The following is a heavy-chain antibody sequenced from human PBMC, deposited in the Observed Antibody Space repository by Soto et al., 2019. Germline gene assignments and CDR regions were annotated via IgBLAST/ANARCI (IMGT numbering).Heavy chain of an antibody. CDR1: GDPFTNFG. CDR2: IATYNSNR. CDR3: ARVVRGVVNWFDP. D-gene: IGHD3-10*01. V-gene: IGHV1-18*01. J-gene: IGHJ5*02. Sequence: HLVQSGPEVKKPGASITVSCKTSGDPFTNFGLSWVRQAPGQGLEWMGWIATYNSNRNYAQKFQGRLTLTTDTSTSTAYMELKNLGYDDTAVYYCARVVRGVVNWFDPWGQGTLVTVSS.